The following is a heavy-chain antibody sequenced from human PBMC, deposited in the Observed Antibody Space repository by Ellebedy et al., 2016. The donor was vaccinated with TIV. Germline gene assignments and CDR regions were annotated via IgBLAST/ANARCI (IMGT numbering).Heavy chain of an antibody. Sequence: AASVKVSCKASGYTFTSYYMHWVRQAPGQGLEWMGIINPSGGSTSYAQKFQGRVTMTRDTSTSTVYMELSSLRSEDTAVYYCARMTTVTGPRTHYYGMDVWGQGTTVTVSS. V-gene: IGHV1-46*01. CDR3: ARMTTVTGPRTHYYGMDV. CDR2: INPSGGST. CDR1: GYTFTSYY. D-gene: IGHD4-17*01. J-gene: IGHJ6*02.